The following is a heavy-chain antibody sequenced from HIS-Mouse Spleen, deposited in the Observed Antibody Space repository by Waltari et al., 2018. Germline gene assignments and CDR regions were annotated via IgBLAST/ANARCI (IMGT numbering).Heavy chain of an antibody. CDR2: IYYSGST. CDR3: ARAEGAARPFFYAFDI. V-gene: IGHV4-59*11. J-gene: IGHJ3*02. D-gene: IGHD6-6*01. Sequence: QVQLQESGPGLVKPSETLSLTCTVSGGSLSSHYWSWIRLPPGKGLSGMGCSYPGKGLEWIGYIYYSGSTNYNPSLKSRVTISVDTSKNQFSLKLSSVTAADTAVYYCARAEGAARPFFYAFDIWGQGTMVTVSS. CDR1: GGSLSSHY.